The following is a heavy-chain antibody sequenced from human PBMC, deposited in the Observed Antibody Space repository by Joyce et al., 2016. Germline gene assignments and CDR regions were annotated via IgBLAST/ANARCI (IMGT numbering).Heavy chain of an antibody. CDR3: ARGRGMGV. Sequence: EAQLVESGGALVQPGESVKLSCAASGLTFTTFWMGWARQAPGKGLEWVANINEDGSDQDYVDSVRGRFTISRDNAKNSLYLQMNSLRAEDTAVYYCARGRGMGVWGQGTTVIVSS. CDR2: INEDGSDQ. V-gene: IGHV3-7*03. CDR1: GLTFTTFW. J-gene: IGHJ6*02.